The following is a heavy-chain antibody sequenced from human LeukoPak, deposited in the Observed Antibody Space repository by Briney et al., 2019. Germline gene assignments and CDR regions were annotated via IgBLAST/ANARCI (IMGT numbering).Heavy chain of an antibody. Sequence: ASVKVSCKASGYTFTSYGISWVRQAPGQELEWMGWISAYNGNTYYTQEVQGRVTMTTDTSTNTAYMELRSLRSDDTAVYYCARRGLRYNYDFDNWGQGTLVTVSS. CDR1: GYTFTSYG. J-gene: IGHJ4*02. V-gene: IGHV1-18*01. D-gene: IGHD5-18*01. CDR3: ARRGLRYNYDFDN. CDR2: ISAYNGNT.